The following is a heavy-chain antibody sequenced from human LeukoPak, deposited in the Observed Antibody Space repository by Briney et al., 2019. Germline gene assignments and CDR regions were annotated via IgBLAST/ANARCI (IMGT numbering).Heavy chain of an antibody. J-gene: IGHJ4*02. CDR2: IIPIFGTA. Sequence: ASVKVSCKASGGTFSSYAISWVPQAPGQGLEWMGGIIPIFGTANYAQKFQSRVTITADESTSTAYMELSSLRSEDTAVYYCARQGRVFYDSSGPWYFDYWGQGTLVTVSS. CDR1: GGTFSSYA. D-gene: IGHD3-22*01. CDR3: ARQGRVFYDSSGPWYFDY. V-gene: IGHV1-69*13.